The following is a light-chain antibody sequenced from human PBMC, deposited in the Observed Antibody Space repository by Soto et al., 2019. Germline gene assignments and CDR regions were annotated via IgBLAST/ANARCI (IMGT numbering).Light chain of an antibody. CDR3: LQLYTLPLT. CDR2: AAS. J-gene: IGKJ4*02. V-gene: IGKV1-9*01. CDR1: QDTSRS. Sequence: DTQVTPSPSFLSASVGDRVTITCRASQDTSRSLGWYQQKPGKAPKLLIYAASTLHSGVPSRFSGSGSGTEFTLTISSLQPEDFATYYCLQLYTLPLTFGGGTKVDI.